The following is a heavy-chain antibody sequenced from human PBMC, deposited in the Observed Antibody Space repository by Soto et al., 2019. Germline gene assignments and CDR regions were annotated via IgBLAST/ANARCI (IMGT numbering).Heavy chain of an antibody. V-gene: IGHV3-30*04. CDR3: ARPNSGSPPRNYYYGMDV. CDR2: ISYDGSNK. J-gene: IGHJ6*02. Sequence: GGSLRLSCTASGFAFNNFAIHWVRQAPGKGLEWVAVISYDGSNKYYADSVKGRFTISRDNSKNTVYLQMNSLRADDTAVYYCARPNSGSPPRNYYYGMDVRGHGTTVTVSS. D-gene: IGHD1-26*01. CDR1: GFAFNNFA.